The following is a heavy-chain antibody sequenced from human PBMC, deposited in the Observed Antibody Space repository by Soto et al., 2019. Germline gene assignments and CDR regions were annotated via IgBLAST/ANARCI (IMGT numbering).Heavy chain of an antibody. CDR3: ARGLGAGGTVRCAFDI. D-gene: IGHD6-13*01. CDR2: TNPNSGGT. CDR1: GYTFNAYY. Sequence: QVQVVQSGAEVKKPGASVKVSCKASGYTFNAYYMHWVRQAPGQGLEWMGWTNPNSGGTKYAQKFQGRVTITRDTSISTAYRGLSSLTSDDPAIYYCARGLGAGGTVRCAFDIWGQETMITVSS. V-gene: IGHV1-2*02. J-gene: IGHJ3*02.